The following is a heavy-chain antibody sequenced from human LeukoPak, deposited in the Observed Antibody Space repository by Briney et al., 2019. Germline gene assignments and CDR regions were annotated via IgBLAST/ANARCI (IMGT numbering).Heavy chain of an antibody. CDR2: TGTAGDP. Sequence: GGSLRFSCAASGFTFSSYDMDWVRPGTGKGLEWGSATGTAGDPYYPGSVKGRFTISRENAKNSLYLQMNSLRAGDTAVYYCARGDGSGSYYYGMDVWGKGTTVTVSS. D-gene: IGHD3-10*01. CDR3: ARGDGSGSYYYGMDV. J-gene: IGHJ6*04. CDR1: GFTFSSYD. V-gene: IGHV3-13*05.